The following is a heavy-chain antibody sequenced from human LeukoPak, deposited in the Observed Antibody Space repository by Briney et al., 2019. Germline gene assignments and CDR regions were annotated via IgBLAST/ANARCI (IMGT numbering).Heavy chain of an antibody. CDR2: ITLGGST. J-gene: IGHJ3*02. V-gene: IGHV3-48*02. CDR1: GFIFSSYT. D-gene: IGHD2-21*01. Sequence: GGSLRLSCAASGFIFSSYTMNWVRQAPGEGLEWISFITLGGSTDCPDSVRGRFTISRDNARNALYLQMNSLRDDDTAVYYCVRDHLWAFDIWGQGTMVTVSS. CDR3: VRDHLWAFDI.